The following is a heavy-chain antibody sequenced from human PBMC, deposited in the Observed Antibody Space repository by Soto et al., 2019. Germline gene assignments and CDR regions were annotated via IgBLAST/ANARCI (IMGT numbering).Heavy chain of an antibody. D-gene: IGHD6-13*01. CDR3: VKGHGYSSSWYVYYYYGMDV. CDR2: ISSNGGST. Sequence: GGSLRLSYSASGFTFSSYAMHWVRQAPGKGLEYVSAISSNGGSTYYADSVRGRFTISRDNSKNTLYLQMSSLRAEDTAVYYCVKGHGYSSSWYVYYYYGMDVWGQGTTVTVSS. CDR1: GFTFSSYA. J-gene: IGHJ6*02. V-gene: IGHV3-64D*08.